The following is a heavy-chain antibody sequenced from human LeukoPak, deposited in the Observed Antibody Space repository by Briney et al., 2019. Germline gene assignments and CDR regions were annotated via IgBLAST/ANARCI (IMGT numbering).Heavy chain of an antibody. J-gene: IGHJ4*02. D-gene: IGHD3-16*02. CDR2: IKDDGSAQ. Sequence: GGSLRLSCEASGFSMSVYWMSWVRQAPGKGPEWVASIKDDGSAQFYVDPLEGRFTISRDNAKNTLYLQMDTMRVEDTAVYYCARHIVGEQNFDYWSQGTLVTVSS. V-gene: IGHV3-7*01. CDR1: GFSMSVYW. CDR3: ARHIVGEQNFDY.